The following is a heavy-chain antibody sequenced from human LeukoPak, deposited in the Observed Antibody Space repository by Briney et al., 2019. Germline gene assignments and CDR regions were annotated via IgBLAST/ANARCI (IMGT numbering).Heavy chain of an antibody. D-gene: IGHD4-17*01. CDR2: IYYSGTT. V-gene: IGHV4-39*01. CDR3: ARQSYGDYFDY. Sequence: PSETLSLTCTVSGGSISSSSYYWGWIRQPPGKGLEWIGSIYYSGTTYYNPSLKSRVTISVDTSKNQFSLNLSSVTAADTAVYYCARQSYGDYFDYWGQGTLVTVSS. CDR1: GGSISSSSYY. J-gene: IGHJ4*02.